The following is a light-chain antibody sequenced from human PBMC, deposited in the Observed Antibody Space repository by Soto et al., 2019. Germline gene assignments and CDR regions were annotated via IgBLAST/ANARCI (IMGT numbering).Light chain of an antibody. CDR2: EVV. J-gene: IGLJ3*02. CDR3: QAYDYSLTASV. V-gene: IGLV2-8*01. Sequence: QSVLTQPPSASGSPGQSVTISCTGTKNDIGVYDFVSWYQHHPGKAPRLIIYEVVQRPSGVPDRFSGSKSGNTASLTVSGLQAADEADYYCQAYDYSLTASVFGGGTKLTVL. CDR1: KNDIGVYDF.